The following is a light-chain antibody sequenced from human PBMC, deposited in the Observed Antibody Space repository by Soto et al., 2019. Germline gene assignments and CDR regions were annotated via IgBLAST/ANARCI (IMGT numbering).Light chain of an antibody. CDR3: QQHINWPLT. CDR2: EAS. V-gene: IGKV3-11*01. J-gene: IGKJ4*01. Sequence: EIVLTQFPATLSLSPGERATLSCRASQSVSSYLAWYQQKPGLAPRLLIYEASNRATGIPARFSGSGSGADFTLTISSLEPEDFALYYCQQHINWPLTFGGGTKVDIK. CDR1: QSVSSY.